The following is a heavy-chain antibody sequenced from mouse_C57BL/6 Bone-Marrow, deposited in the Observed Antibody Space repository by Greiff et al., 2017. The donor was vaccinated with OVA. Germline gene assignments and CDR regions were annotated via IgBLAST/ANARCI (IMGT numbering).Heavy chain of an antibody. Sequence: EVKLVESGGDLVKPGGSLKLSCAASGFTFSSYGMSWVRQTPDKRLEWVATISSGGSYTYYPDSVKGRFTISRDHAKNTLYLQMSSLKSEDTAMYYCARGGGHLAGVWGTGTTVTVSS. CDR1: GFTFSSYG. CDR2: ISSGGSYT. J-gene: IGHJ1*03. CDR3: ARGGGHLAGV. V-gene: IGHV5-6*01. D-gene: IGHD6-1*01.